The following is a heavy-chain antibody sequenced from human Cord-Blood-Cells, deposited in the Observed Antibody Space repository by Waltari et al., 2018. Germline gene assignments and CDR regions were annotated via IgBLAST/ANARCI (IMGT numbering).Heavy chain of an antibody. J-gene: IGHJ3*02. D-gene: IGHD1-26*01. V-gene: IGHV1-2*04. Sequence: QVQLVQSGAEVKKPGASVKVSCKASGYTFPGYDMHWVRPAPGQGLEWMGWINPNSGGTNYAQKFQGWVTMTRDTSISTAYMELSRLRSDDTAVYYCARSEGSYDAFDIWGQGTMVTVSS. CDR2: INPNSGGT. CDR3: ARSEGSYDAFDI. CDR1: GYTFPGYD.